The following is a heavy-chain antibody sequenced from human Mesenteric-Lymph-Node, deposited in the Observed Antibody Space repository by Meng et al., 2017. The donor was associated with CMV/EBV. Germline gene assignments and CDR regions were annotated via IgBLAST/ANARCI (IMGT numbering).Heavy chain of an antibody. Sequence: GGSLRLSCAASGFTFSNYWMSWVRQAPGKGLEWVSYIGSSSSSNTIYNEDSVKGRFTISRDNAKNSLYLQMNSLRAEDTAVYYCAREGYYDSSGYYPGYWGQGTLVTVSS. J-gene: IGHJ4*02. CDR1: GFTFSNYW. D-gene: IGHD3-22*01. CDR3: AREGYYDSSGYYPGY. CDR2: IGSSSSSNTI. V-gene: IGHV3-48*04.